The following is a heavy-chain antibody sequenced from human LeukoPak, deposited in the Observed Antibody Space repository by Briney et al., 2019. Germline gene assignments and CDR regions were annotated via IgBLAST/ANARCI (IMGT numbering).Heavy chain of an antibody. CDR3: AKDTDYGDYYYGMDV. CDR2: ISWDGGST. CDR1: GFNFDDYA. D-gene: IGHD4-17*01. V-gene: IGHV3-43D*04. J-gene: IGHJ6*04. Sequence: GGSLRLSCAASGFNFDDYAMHWVRQAPGKGLEWVSLISWDGGSTYYADSVKGRFTISRDNSKNSLYLQMNSLRAEDTALYYCAKDTDYGDYYYGMDVWGKGTTVTVSS.